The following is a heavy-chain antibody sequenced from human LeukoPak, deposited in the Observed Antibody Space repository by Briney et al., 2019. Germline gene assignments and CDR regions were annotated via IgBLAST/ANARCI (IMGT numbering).Heavy chain of an antibody. V-gene: IGHV1-8*01. CDR1: GYTFTSYD. J-gene: IGHJ6*03. CDR2: MNPNSGNT. D-gene: IGHD3-3*01. Sequence: ASVKVSCKASGYTFTSYDINWVRQATGQGLEWMGWMNPNSGNTGYAQKFQGRVTMTRNTSISTAYMELSSLRSEDTAVYNCARVPTYYDFWSGYASYYYYMDVWGKGTTVTVSS. CDR3: ARVPTYYDFWSGYASYYYYMDV.